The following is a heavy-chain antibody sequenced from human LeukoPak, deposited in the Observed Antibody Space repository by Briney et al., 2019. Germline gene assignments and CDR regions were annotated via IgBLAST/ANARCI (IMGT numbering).Heavy chain of an antibody. D-gene: IGHD5-18*01. CDR3: ARRGYSYGFNWFDP. Sequence: SETLSLTCTVSGGSISSDYWSWIRQPPGKGLEWIGYIYYSGSTNYNPSLKSRVTISVDTSKNQFSLKLSSVTAADTAVYYCARRGYSYGFNWFDPWGQGTLVTVSS. V-gene: IGHV4-59*08. CDR2: IYYSGST. J-gene: IGHJ5*02. CDR1: GGSISSDY.